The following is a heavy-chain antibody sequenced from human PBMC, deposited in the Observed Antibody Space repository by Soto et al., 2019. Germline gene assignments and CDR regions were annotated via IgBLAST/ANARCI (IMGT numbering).Heavy chain of an antibody. V-gene: IGHV4-38-2*01. CDR2: IFHSGTP. D-gene: IGHD2-15*01. CDR3: ARRGSRSRSALPSYDY. Sequence: PSETLSLTCAVSSDSISSGYYCDWIRQPPGKGLEGIGSIFHSGTPYYNPSLKSRLTISMDTSKTQFSLKLTSVTAADTAVYYCARRGSRSRSALPSYDYWGRGILVTVSS. CDR1: SDSISSGYY. J-gene: IGHJ4*02.